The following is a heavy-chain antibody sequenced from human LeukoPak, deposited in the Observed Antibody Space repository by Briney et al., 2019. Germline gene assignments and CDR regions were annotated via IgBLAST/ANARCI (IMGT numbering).Heavy chain of an antibody. CDR2: ISAYNGST. Sequence: ASVKVSCKASGYTFTSYGISWVRQAPGQGLEWMGWISAYNGSTNYAQKLQGRVTMTTDTSTSTAYMELRSLRSDDTAVYYCARGGLLWFGESPTYYYYGMDVWGKGTTVTVSS. J-gene: IGHJ6*04. CDR3: ARGGLLWFGESPTYYYYGMDV. CDR1: GYTFTSYG. V-gene: IGHV1-18*04. D-gene: IGHD3-10*01.